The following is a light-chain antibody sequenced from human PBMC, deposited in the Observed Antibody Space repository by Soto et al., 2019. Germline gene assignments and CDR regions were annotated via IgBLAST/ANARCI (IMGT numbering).Light chain of an antibody. J-gene: IGKJ5*01. CDR3: QETYTESSIT. Sequence: IQMTQSPASLSASLGDRVTITCRASQYISTYLNWYQQKPGKDPKVLIYAASSLQKGVPSRFSGSGSGTDFTLTISSLQPEDFATYYCQETYTESSITFGQGTRLEIK. V-gene: IGKV1-39*01. CDR1: QYISTY. CDR2: AAS.